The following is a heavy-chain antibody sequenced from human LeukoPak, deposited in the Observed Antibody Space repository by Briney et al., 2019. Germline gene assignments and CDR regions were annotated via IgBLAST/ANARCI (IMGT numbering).Heavy chain of an antibody. CDR3: AKETTVTTRYYYYGMDV. CDR1: GFTFSDYY. V-gene: IGHV3-11*04. J-gene: IGHJ6*02. D-gene: IGHD4-17*01. CDR2: ISNRGDTL. Sequence: PGGSLRLSCAASGFTFSDYYMSWVRQAPGKGLEWVSYISNRGDTLYYADSVRGRFTISRDNTNNSLYLQLNSLRAEDTAVYYCAKETTVTTRYYYYGMDVWGQGTTVTVSS.